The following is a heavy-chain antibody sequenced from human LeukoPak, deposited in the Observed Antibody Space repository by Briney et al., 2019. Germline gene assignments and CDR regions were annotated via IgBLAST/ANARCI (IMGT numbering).Heavy chain of an antibody. Sequence: SETLSLTCAVYGGSFSGYYWSWIRQPPGKGLEWIGEINHSGSTNYNPSHKSRVTISVDTSKNQFSLKLSSVTAADTAVYYCARWRGPLWFGELRGRGFDPWGQGTLVTVSS. CDR1: GGSFSGYY. CDR3: ARWRGPLWFGELRGRGFDP. D-gene: IGHD3-10*01. V-gene: IGHV4-34*01. CDR2: INHSGST. J-gene: IGHJ5*02.